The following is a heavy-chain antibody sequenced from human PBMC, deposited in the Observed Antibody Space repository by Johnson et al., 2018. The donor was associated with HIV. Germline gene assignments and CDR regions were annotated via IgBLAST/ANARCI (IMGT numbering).Heavy chain of an antibody. Sequence: VQLVESGGGLVQPGGSLRLSCAASGFTFSSYWMSWVRQAPGKGLEWVANIKQDGREKYYVDSVKGRFTISRDNAKNSLYLQMNSLRAEDTALYYCAKDKGYSSSWYGDAFDIWGQGTMVTVSS. V-gene: IGHV3-7*03. J-gene: IGHJ3*02. CDR2: IKQDGREK. CDR3: AKDKGYSSSWYGDAFDI. CDR1: GFTFSSYW. D-gene: IGHD6-13*01.